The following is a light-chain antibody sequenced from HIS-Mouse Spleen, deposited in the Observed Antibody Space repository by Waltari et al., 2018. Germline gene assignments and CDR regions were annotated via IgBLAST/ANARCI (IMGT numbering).Light chain of an antibody. Sequence: QSVLTQPPSASGTPGQRVTISCSGSSSNIGSNYVYWYQQLPGTAPNLPIYRNNQRPSGVPARFSGSKSGTSASLAISGLRSEDEADYFCAAWDDSLSGVVFGGGTKLTVL. V-gene: IGLV1-47*01. CDR1: SSNIGSNY. CDR3: AAWDDSLSGVV. J-gene: IGLJ2*01. CDR2: RNN.